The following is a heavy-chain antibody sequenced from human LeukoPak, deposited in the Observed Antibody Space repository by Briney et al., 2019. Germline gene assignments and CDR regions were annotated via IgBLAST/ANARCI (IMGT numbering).Heavy chain of an antibody. D-gene: IGHD3-3*01. Sequence: GGSLRLSCAASGFTFSSYWMHWVRQAPGKGLVWVSRINSDGSSTSYADSVKGRFTISRDNAKNSLYLQMNSLRAEDTAVYYCATDFWSGYTDHDWFDPWGQGTLVTVSS. CDR2: INSDGSST. CDR1: GFTFSSYW. V-gene: IGHV3-74*01. J-gene: IGHJ5*02. CDR3: ATDFWSGYTDHDWFDP.